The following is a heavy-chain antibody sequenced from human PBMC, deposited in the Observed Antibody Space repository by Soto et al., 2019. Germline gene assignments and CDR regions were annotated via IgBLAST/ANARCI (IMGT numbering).Heavy chain of an antibody. CDR1: GFTFSSYG. V-gene: IGHV3-30*18. CDR2: ISYDGSNK. J-gene: IGHJ4*02. Sequence: QVQLVESGGGVVQPGRSLRLSCAASGFTFSSYGMHWFRQAPGKGLEWVEVISYDGSNKYYADSVKGRFTISRDNSKNTLYLQMNSLRAEDTAVYYCAKVSTEYYFDYWGQGTLVTVSS. CDR3: AKVSTEYYFDY. D-gene: IGHD4-4*01.